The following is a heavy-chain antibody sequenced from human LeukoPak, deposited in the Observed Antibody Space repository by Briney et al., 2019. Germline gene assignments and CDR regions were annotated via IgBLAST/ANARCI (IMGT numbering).Heavy chain of an antibody. J-gene: IGHJ6*02. Sequence: GASVKVSCKASGYTFTSYYMHWVRQAPGQGLEWMGIINPSGGSTSYAQKFQGRVTITADESTSTAYMELSSLRSEDTAVYYCASPFTRYYYYYGMDVWGQGTTVTVSS. CDR2: INPSGGST. V-gene: IGHV1-46*01. CDR3: ASPFTRYYYYYGMDV. D-gene: IGHD2-15*01. CDR1: GYTFTSYY.